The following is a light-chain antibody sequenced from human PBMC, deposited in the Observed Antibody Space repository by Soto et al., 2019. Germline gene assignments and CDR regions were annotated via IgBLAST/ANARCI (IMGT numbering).Light chain of an antibody. J-gene: IGLJ2*01. Sequence: QTVVTQSPSASGTPGQRVTVSCSGSSSNIGTNYVYWYQQLPGTAPKVLIYSTDKRPSGVPDRFSGSKSGTSASLAISGLRSEDEADYYCAAWDDSLSGPVFGGGTNVTVL. CDR2: STD. CDR3: AAWDDSLSGPV. CDR1: SSNIGTNY. V-gene: IGLV1-47*01.